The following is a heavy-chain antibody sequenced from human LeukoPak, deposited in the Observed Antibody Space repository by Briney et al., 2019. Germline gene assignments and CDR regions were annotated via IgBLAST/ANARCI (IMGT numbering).Heavy chain of an antibody. CDR2: ISGSGGST. V-gene: IGHV3-23*01. D-gene: IGHD6-19*01. CDR1: GFTFSSYA. Sequence: PGGPLRLSCAASGFTFSSYAMSWVRQAPGKGLEWVSAISGSGGSTYYADSVKGRFTISRDNSKNTLYLQMNSLRAEDTAVYYCAKEVGYSSGWAYCFDYWGQGTLVTVSS. J-gene: IGHJ4*02. CDR3: AKEVGYSSGWAYCFDY.